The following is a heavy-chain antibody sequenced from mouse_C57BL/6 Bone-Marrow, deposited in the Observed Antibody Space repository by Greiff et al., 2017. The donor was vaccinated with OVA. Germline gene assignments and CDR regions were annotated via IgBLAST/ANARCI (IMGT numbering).Heavy chain of an antibody. CDR3: ARRRYYYYGSSPYYFDY. V-gene: IGHV1-59*01. D-gene: IGHD1-1*01. CDR2: IDPSDSYT. J-gene: IGHJ2*01. Sequence: QVQLQQSGAELVRPGTSVKLSCKASGYTFTSYWMHWVKQRPGQGLEWIGVIDPSDSYTNYNQKFKGKATLTVDTSSSTAYMQLSSLTSEDSAVYYCARRRYYYYGSSPYYFDYWGQGTTLTVSS. CDR1: GYTFTSYW.